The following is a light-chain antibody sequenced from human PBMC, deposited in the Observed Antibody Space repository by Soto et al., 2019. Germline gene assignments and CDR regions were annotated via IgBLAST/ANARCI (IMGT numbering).Light chain of an antibody. CDR1: QSIRDN. CDR3: QQYDYWPPYT. Sequence: EIVMTQSPATLSVSPGEIAIVSCRASQSIRDNLAWYQQTPGRAPRLLIYGASIRATGVPARFSGSGSGTEFTLTISSLQSEDFAVYYCQQYDYWPPYTFGQGTKVEIK. V-gene: IGKV3-15*01. J-gene: IGKJ2*01. CDR2: GAS.